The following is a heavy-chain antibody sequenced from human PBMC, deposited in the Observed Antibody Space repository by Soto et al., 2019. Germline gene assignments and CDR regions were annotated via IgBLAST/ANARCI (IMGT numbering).Heavy chain of an antibody. V-gene: IGHV3-48*03. CDR3: VRRMASPDQ. D-gene: IGHD2-15*01. CDR2: ITSGGRSI. J-gene: IGHJ4*02. CDR1: GFTFSDYE. Sequence: PGGSLRLSCTASGFTFSDYEMNWVRQAPGKGLECVSYITSGGRSIYYADSVKGRFIISRDNAENSLYLQMNSLRPEDTAVYYCVRRMASPDQWGQGTLVTVSS.